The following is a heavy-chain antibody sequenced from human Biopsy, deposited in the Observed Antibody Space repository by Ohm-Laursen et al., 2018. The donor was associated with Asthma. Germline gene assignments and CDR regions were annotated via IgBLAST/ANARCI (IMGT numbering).Heavy chain of an antibody. CDR3: ARHWNWGSFFDY. CDR1: GGSITSSSYS. CDR2: ISYTGNT. V-gene: IGHV4-39*01. J-gene: IGHJ4*02. D-gene: IGHD7-27*01. Sequence: GTLSLTCTVSGGSITSSSYSWGWIRQPPGKGLEWIGSISYTGNTDITSLRSRVTLSVDTSKNNFSLKLTSVTAADTAVFYCARHWNWGSFFDYWGQGMLVTASS.